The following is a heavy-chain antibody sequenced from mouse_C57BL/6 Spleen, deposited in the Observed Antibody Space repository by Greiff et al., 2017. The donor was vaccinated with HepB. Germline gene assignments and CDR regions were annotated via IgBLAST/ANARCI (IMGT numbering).Heavy chain of an antibody. CDR1: GYTFTDYY. D-gene: IGHD1-1*01. V-gene: IGHV1-26*01. Sequence: VQLQQSGPELVKPGASVKISCKASGYTFTDYYMNWVKQSHGKSLEWIGDINPNNGGTSYNQKFKGKATLTVDKSSSTAYMELRSLTSEDSAVYYCARRTTVVATRAWFAYWGQGTLVTVSA. J-gene: IGHJ3*01. CDR2: INPNNGGT. CDR3: ARRTTVVATRAWFAY.